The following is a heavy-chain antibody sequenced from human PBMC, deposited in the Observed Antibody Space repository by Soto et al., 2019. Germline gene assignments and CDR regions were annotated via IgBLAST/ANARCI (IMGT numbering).Heavy chain of an antibody. J-gene: IGHJ4*02. V-gene: IGHV4-39*01. Sequence: QLQLQESGPGLVKPSETLSLTCNVSGESMSNTAYYWGWIRQPPGKGLEWIGSIFYTGSAYYNSSLKSQVTISVDTSKNQFSLKLLSVAAADTAIYYCARLKSTFSGSYYGGGFFDYCGQGRLVTVSS. CDR1: GESMSNTAYY. D-gene: IGHD1-26*01. CDR2: IFYTGSA. CDR3: ARLKSTFSGSYYGGGFFDY.